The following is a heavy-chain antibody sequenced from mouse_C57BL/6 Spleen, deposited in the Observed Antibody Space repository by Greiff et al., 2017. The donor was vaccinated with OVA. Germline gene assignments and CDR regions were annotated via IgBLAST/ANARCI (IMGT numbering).Heavy chain of an antibody. CDR3: AREEYFDV. Sequence: EVQGVESGGGLVKPGGSLKLSCAASGFTFSSYAMSWVSQTPEKRLEGVATISGGGSYTYYPDNVTGRFTISRDNAKNNLYLQMSHLKSEDTAMDYCAREEYFDVWGTGTTVTVSS. J-gene: IGHJ1*03. CDR1: GFTFSSYA. V-gene: IGHV5-4*01. CDR2: ISGGGSYT.